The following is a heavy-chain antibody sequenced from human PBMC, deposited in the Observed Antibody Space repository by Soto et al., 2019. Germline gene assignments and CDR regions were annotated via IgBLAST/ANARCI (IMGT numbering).Heavy chain of an antibody. J-gene: IGHJ3*02. CDR2: IYKDFT. Sequence: EVQLVESGGGLVQPGGSLRLSCVASGFTVTDIYMNWVRQAPGKGLEWVSVIYKDFTDYADFVKGRFHVSTDSSKNALYLQMDNLRAEDTAVYYCAREPRYCSGGSCSIMGDAFDIWGQGAMVTVSS. D-gene: IGHD2-15*01. CDR1: GFTVTDIY. CDR3: AREPRYCSGGSCSIMGDAFDI. V-gene: IGHV3-66*01.